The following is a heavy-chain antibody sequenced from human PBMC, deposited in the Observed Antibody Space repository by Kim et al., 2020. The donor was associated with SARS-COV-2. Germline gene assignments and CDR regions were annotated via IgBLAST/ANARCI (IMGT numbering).Heavy chain of an antibody. J-gene: IGHJ4*02. V-gene: IGHV3-23*01. D-gene: IGHD3-3*01. CDR1: AFTFNKFA. Sequence: GGSLRLSCAGSAFTFNKFAMAWVRQAPGKGLEWVSGISASGAATYYADSVKGRFTISRDNSKNTLNLQMNSLRVEDTATYYCAKYAWSSSFFFYCFDSWGQGSLVTVSS. CDR3: AKYAWSSSFFFYCFDS. CDR2: ISASGAAT.